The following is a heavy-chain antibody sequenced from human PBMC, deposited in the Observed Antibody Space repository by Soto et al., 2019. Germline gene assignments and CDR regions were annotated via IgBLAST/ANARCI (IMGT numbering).Heavy chain of an antibody. J-gene: IGHJ6*02. CDR2: IWYDGSNK. CDR1: GFTFSSYG. Sequence: QVQLVESGGGVVQPGRSLRLSCAASGFTFSSYGMHWVRQAPGKGLEWVAVIWYDGSNKYYADSVKGRFTISRDNSKNTLYMQMNSTRSEDTAVYYCARDYRYGMDVWGQGTTVTVSS. V-gene: IGHV3-33*01. D-gene: IGHD1-26*01. CDR3: ARDYRYGMDV.